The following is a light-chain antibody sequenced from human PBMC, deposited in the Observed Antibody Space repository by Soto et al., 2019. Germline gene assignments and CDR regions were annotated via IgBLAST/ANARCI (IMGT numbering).Light chain of an antibody. CDR3: SSYTSSTTPYV. CDR1: SSDVGGYNY. Sequence: QSALTQPASVSGSPGQSITISCTGTSSDVGGYNYVSWYQQHPGKAPNLIIYEVTNRPSGVSNRFSGSKSGNTASLTISGLQAEDEADYYCSSYTSSTTPYVFGIGTKLTVL. V-gene: IGLV2-14*01. J-gene: IGLJ1*01. CDR2: EVT.